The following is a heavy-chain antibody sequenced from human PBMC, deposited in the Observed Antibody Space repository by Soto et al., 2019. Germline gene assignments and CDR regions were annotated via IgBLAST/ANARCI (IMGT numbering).Heavy chain of an antibody. CDR1: GGSISSGGYY. D-gene: IGHD5-12*01. Sequence: QVQLQESGPGLVKPSQTLSLTCTVSGGSISSGGYYWSWIRQHPGKGLEWIGYIYYSGSTYYNPSLKSRVTISVDTPKNQFSLKLGSVAAPDPGVYYCGREVGATRGGGEFDYWGQGTLVTVSS. CDR2: IYYSGST. V-gene: IGHV4-31*03. CDR3: GREVGATRGGGEFDY. J-gene: IGHJ4*02.